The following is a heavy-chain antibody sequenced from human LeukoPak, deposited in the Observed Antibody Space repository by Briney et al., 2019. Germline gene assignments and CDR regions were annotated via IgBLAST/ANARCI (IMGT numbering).Heavy chain of an antibody. CDR1: GGSLSGYY. D-gene: IGHD3-22*01. Sequence: SETLSLTCAVYGGSLSGYYWSWIRQPPGRGLEWIGEINHSGSTNYNPSLKSRVTISVDTSKNQFSLKLSSVTAADTAVYYCARGKRNTYYYDSSGSFDYWGQGTLVTVSS. J-gene: IGHJ4*02. CDR3: ARGKRNTYYYDSSGSFDY. V-gene: IGHV4-34*01. CDR2: INHSGST.